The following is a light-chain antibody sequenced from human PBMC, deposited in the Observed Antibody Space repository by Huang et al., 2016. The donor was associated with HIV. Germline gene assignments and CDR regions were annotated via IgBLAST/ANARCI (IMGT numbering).Light chain of an antibody. CDR3: QQLHSYPIT. V-gene: IGKV1-9*01. J-gene: IGKJ5*01. CDR1: QDIANS. Sequence: QLTQSPSSLSMSVGDRVIITCQASQDIANSLAWYQHKPGRAPILLISAASTLQSGVPSRFSGGSAGTYFTLIITNLQPDDFASYYCQQLHSYPITFGQGTRLDI. CDR2: AAS.